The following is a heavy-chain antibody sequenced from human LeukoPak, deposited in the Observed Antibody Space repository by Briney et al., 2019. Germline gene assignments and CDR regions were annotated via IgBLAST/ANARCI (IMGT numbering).Heavy chain of an antibody. V-gene: IGHV3-23*01. Sequence: GGSLRLSCAASGFTLSSYAMSWVRQAPGKGLEWVSAISNSGSSTYYADSVKGRFTISRDSSKNTLYLQMNSLRAEDTAVYYCTSGSTGYYIFDYWGQGTLVTVSS. CDR2: ISNSGSST. CDR1: GFTLSSYA. D-gene: IGHD3-9*01. J-gene: IGHJ4*02. CDR3: TSGSTGYYIFDY.